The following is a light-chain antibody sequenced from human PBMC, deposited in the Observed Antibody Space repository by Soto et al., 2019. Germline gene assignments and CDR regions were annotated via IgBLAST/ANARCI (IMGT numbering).Light chain of an antibody. J-gene: IGLJ1*01. CDR1: SSDVGDNNY. CDR3: SSYTSSSTLYV. Sequence: QSVLTQPASVSGSLGQSITISCTGTSSDVGDNNYVSWYLQHPGKAPKLMIYDVTHRPSGISNRFSGSKSGNTASLTISGLQAEDEADYYCSSYTSSSTLYVFGTGTKVTVL. CDR2: DVT. V-gene: IGLV2-14*01.